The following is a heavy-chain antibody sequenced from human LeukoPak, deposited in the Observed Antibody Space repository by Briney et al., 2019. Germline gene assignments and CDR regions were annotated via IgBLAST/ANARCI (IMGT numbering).Heavy chain of an antibody. CDR2: IYYSGST. V-gene: IGHV4-59*01. Sequence: SETLSLTCTVSGGSISSYYWSWIRQPPGKGLEWIGYIYYSGSTNYNPSLKSRVTISVDTSKNQFSLKLSSVTAADTAVYYCARVWGDAFDIWGQGTMVTVSS. CDR3: ARVWGDAFDI. D-gene: IGHD3-16*01. J-gene: IGHJ3*02. CDR1: GGSISSYY.